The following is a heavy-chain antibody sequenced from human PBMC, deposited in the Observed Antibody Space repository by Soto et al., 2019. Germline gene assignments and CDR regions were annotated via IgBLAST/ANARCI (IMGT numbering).Heavy chain of an antibody. CDR1: VCSISTNIYD. CDR3: ASSDSRNYYYNFEY. D-gene: IGHD3-22*01. CDR2: IYYSGST. Sequence: SETRSRTCIFSVCSISTNIYDLCFIREPPGKGLEWIGSIYYSGSTYYNPSLKSRVTMSVDTSKNQFYLKMSSVTAAETAVYYCASSDSRNYYYNFEYCGKRHMVNVS. J-gene: IGHJ4*02. V-gene: IGHV4-39*01.